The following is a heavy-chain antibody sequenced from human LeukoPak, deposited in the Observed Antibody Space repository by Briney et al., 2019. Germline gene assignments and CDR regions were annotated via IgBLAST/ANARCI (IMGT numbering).Heavy chain of an antibody. D-gene: IGHD1-26*01. V-gene: IGHV1-18*01. CDR2: ISAYNGNT. Sequence: ASVKVSCKASGYTFTSYGITLVRQAPGQGLEWMGWISAYNGNTNYVQKLQGRVTITTDTSTNTGYLELRRLRSDDTAVYYCARKRLYSGSPMAEYWGPGTLVNVSS. CDR1: GYTFTSYG. J-gene: IGHJ4*02. CDR3: ARKRLYSGSPMAEY.